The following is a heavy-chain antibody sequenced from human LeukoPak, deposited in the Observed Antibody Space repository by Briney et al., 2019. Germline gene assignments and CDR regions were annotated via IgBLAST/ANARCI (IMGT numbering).Heavy chain of an antibody. CDR3: ATGRSGYFDS. V-gene: IGHV3-15*01. J-gene: IGHJ4*02. CDR2: IKSKIDGGLK. CDR1: GFIFSDYA. Sequence: GGSLRLSCVVSGFIFSDYAMNWVRQAPGKGLEWVARIKSKIDGGLKDYAAPVKGTFTISRDDSENTVYLQINSLKIEDTAMYYCATGRSGYFDSWGQGTLVTVSS.